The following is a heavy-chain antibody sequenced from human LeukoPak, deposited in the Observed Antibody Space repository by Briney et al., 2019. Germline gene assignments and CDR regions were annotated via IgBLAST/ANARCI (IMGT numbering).Heavy chain of an antibody. V-gene: IGHV6-1*01. D-gene: IGHD3-10*01. CDR3: ARVYGSGSYYNGYYYYYMDV. Sequence: SQTLSLTCAISGDSVSSNSAAWNWIRQSPSRGLEWLGKTYYRSKWYNDYAVSVKSRITINPDTSKNQSSLKLSSVTAADTAVYYCARVYGSGSYYNGYYYYYMDVWGKGTTVTISS. CDR2: TYYRSKWYN. CDR1: GDSVSSNSAA. J-gene: IGHJ6*03.